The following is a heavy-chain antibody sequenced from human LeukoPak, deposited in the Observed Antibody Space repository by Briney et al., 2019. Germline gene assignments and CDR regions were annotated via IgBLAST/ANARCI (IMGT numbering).Heavy chain of an antibody. J-gene: IGHJ2*01. V-gene: IGHV3-30*18. D-gene: IGHD4-23*01. Sequence: PGGSLRLSCAASGFTFNSYAMSWVRQAPGKGLEWVAVISYDGSNKYYADSVKGRFTISRDNSKNTLYLQMNSLRAEDTAVYYCAKIYGGNYWYFDLWGRGTLVTVSS. CDR1: GFTFNSYA. CDR3: AKIYGGNYWYFDL. CDR2: ISYDGSNK.